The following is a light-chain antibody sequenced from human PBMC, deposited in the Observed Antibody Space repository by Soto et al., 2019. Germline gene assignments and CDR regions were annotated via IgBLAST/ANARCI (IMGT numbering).Light chain of an antibody. CDR3: QQYGSSLPYT. V-gene: IGKV3-20*01. CDR2: GAY. CDR1: HSVTSRY. Sequence: EIVLTQSPGTLSLSPGERATLSCRASHSVTSRYLAWYQQKPGQAPRLLIYGAYSRATGIPDRFSGSGSGTDFTLTISRLEPEDFAVYYCQQYGSSLPYTFGQGTKLEIK. J-gene: IGKJ2*01.